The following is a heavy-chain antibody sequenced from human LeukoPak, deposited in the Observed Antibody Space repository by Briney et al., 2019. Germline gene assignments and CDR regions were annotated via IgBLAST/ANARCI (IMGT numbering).Heavy chain of an antibody. CDR2: ISGTGYST. CDR1: GFVFRAYA. D-gene: IGHD3-16*01. CDR3: GKAGGFTYGLGPFDV. V-gene: IGHV3-23*01. J-gene: IGHJ3*01. Sequence: PGGSLRPSCAASGFVFRAYAMTSVRQAPGKWLEWVSSISGTGYSTYYADSVKGRFTISRHNSENTLYLQLNSLRADDTAVYFCGKAGGFTYGLGPFDVWGQGKMVTVSS.